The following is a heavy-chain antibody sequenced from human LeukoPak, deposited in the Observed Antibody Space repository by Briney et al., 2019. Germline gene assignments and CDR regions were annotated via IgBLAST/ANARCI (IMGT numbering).Heavy chain of an antibody. CDR1: GFTFSDYY. CDR3: ARGLEQQLAFDY. Sequence: LRLSCAASGFTFSDYYMSWIRQPPGKGLEWIGYIYYSGSTYYNPSLKSRVTISVDTSKNQFSLKLSSVTAADTAVYYCARGLEQQLAFDYWGQGTLVTVSS. D-gene: IGHD6-13*01. CDR2: IYYSGST. J-gene: IGHJ4*02. V-gene: IGHV4-30-4*08.